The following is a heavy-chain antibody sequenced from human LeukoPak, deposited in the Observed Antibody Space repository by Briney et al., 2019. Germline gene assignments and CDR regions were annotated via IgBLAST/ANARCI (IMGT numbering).Heavy chain of an antibody. J-gene: IGHJ4*02. CDR1: GGSISSGGYY. D-gene: IGHD3-22*01. CDR3: ARYYYDSSGYYYFDY. V-gene: IGHV4-31*03. CDR2: IYYSGST. Sequence: SETLSLTCTVSGGSISSGGYYWRWIRQHPGKGLEWIGYIYYSGSTYYNPSLKSRVTISVDTSKNQFSLKLSSVTAAATAVYYCARYYYDSSGYYYFDYWGQGTLVTVSS.